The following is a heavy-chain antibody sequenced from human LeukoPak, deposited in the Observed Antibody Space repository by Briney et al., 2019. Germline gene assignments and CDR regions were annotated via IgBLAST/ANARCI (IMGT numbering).Heavy chain of an antibody. Sequence: PGGSLRLSCAASGFTFSSYAMSWVRQAPGKGLEWVSVIYSSGSTYYADSVKGRFTISRDNSKNTLYLQMNSLRAEDTAVYYCARVRPATGGYSSSWYDVYFDYWGQGTLVTVSS. J-gene: IGHJ4*02. CDR3: ARVRPATGGYSSSWYDVYFDY. CDR2: IYSSGST. D-gene: IGHD6-13*01. CDR1: GFTFSSYA. V-gene: IGHV3-66*01.